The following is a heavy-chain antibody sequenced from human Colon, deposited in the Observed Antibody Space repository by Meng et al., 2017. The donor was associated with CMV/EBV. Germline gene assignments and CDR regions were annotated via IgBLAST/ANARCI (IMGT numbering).Heavy chain of an antibody. D-gene: IGHD3-16*01. CDR2: ISASSFTT. Sequence: EVQLLESGGGLVQPGGSLRLCCAVSGFTFSNYAMSWVRQGPGKGLEWVSAISASSFTTRYADSVKGRFTISRDNSKNTLYLQLNSLRAEDTAIYYCARGYAARIDYFNWFDPWGQGTLGTVSS. V-gene: IGHV3-23*01. CDR3: ARGYAARIDYFNWFDP. CDR1: GFTFSNYA. J-gene: IGHJ5*02.